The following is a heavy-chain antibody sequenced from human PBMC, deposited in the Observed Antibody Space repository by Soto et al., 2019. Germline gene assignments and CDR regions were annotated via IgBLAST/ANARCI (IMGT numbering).Heavy chain of an antibody. V-gene: IGHV1-69*01. J-gene: IGHJ6*02. CDR3: ARDPHRGYSYGDYDSSGSYGMDV. Sequence: QVQLVQSGAEVKKPGSSVKVSCKASGGTFSSYAISWVRQAPGQGLEWMGGIIPIFGTANYAQKFQGRVTITADESTGTAYMELSSLRSEDTAVYYCARDPHRGYSYGDYDSSGSYGMDVWGQGTTVTVSS. D-gene: IGHD3-22*01. CDR2: IIPIFGTA. CDR1: GGTFSSYA.